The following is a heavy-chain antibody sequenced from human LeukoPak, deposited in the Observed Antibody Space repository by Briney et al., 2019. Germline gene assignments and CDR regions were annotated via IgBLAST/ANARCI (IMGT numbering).Heavy chain of an antibody. CDR2: VSYSGNT. Sequence: SETLSLTCIVSGDSITSYYWTWIRQPPGKGLEWIGFVSYSGNTNYNPSLKSRVTISLDTSRNQFSLKLNSVTAADTAVYYCARGVGSGYTDDWGQGTLVTVSS. CDR3: ARGVGSGYTDD. V-gene: IGHV4-59*01. CDR1: GDSITSYY. J-gene: IGHJ4*02. D-gene: IGHD3-22*01.